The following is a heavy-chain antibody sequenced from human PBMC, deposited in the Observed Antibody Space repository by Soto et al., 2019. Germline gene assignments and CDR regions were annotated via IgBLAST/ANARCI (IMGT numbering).Heavy chain of an antibody. CDR1: GYTFYSHS. D-gene: IGHD5-18*01. CDR3: ARCIQEDYYYGMDV. Sequence: QAQLVQSGAEVKKPGASVKVSCKASGYTFYSHSISWVRQAPGQGLEWMGRISADNINTKYAQKFRGRVTMTTDTTMSTVYMELRNLRSDETAVYYCARCIQEDYYYGMDVWGQGTTVTVSS. J-gene: IGHJ6*02. CDR2: ISADNINT. V-gene: IGHV1-18*01.